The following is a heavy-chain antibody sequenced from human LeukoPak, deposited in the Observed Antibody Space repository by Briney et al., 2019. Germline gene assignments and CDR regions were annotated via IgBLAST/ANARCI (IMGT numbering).Heavy chain of an antibody. Sequence: KPSENFSPTRTVSGVSINTYFLRWIREPPGKGLEWIGYVYYNGITNYNPSLKSRVSISLDTSKNQFSLRLNSVTAAETAVYYCASQLGGTTFHWGQGTLVTVSS. CDR1: GVSINTYF. D-gene: IGHD1/OR15-1a*01. J-gene: IGHJ4*02. CDR3: ASQLGGTTFH. V-gene: IGHV4-59*01. CDR2: VYYNGIT.